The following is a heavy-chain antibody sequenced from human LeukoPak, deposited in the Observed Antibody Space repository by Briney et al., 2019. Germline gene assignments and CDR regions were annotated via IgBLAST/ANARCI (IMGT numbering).Heavy chain of an antibody. CDR2: ISSGGSTI. CDR3: ARRAAAVRCFDY. V-gene: IGHV3-11*01. Sequence: NPGGSLRLSCAVSGFTFSDYHMSWIRQAPGKGLEWVSYISSGGSTISHADSVKGRFTISRDNAENSLYLQMNSLRAEDTAVYYCARRAAAVRCFDYWGQGALVIVSS. CDR1: GFTFSDYH. D-gene: IGHD6-13*01. J-gene: IGHJ4*02.